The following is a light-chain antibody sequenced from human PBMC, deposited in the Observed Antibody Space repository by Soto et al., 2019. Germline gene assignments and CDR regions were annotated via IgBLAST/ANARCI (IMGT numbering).Light chain of an antibody. Sequence: EIVMTQSPAILSVSPGERATLSCRASQSVSSNLAWYQQKPGQAPRLLIYAASTRATGIPARFSGSGSGTEFSLTISSLQSEDFAVYYCQQYNNWLPLTFGGGTKVEIK. V-gene: IGKV3-15*01. J-gene: IGKJ4*01. CDR1: QSVSSN. CDR2: AAS. CDR3: QQYNNWLPLT.